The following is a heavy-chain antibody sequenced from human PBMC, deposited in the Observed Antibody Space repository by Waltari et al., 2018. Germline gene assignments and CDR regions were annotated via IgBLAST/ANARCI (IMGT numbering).Heavy chain of an antibody. V-gene: IGHV1-24*01. J-gene: IGHJ4*02. CDR1: GYPLTELS. CDR3: IVGASGTFY. CDR2: VDPEDCET. Sequence: QVQLVQSGAEVKKPGASVKVSCKVSGYPLTELSMHWGRQAPGKGLEWMGGVDPEDCETMYEQKCQGRVTMTEDTSTDTAYMELSSLRSEDTAVYYFIVGASGTFYWGQGTLVTVSS. D-gene: IGHD1-26*01.